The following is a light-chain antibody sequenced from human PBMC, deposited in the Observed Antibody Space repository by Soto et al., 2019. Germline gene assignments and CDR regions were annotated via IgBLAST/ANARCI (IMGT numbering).Light chain of an antibody. J-gene: IGLJ2*01. CDR2: EVS. Sequence: QSALTQPASVSGSPGQSITISCTGTSSDVGGYNYVSWYQQHPGKAPKLMIYEVSNRPSGVSNRFSGSKSGNTASLRISGLQAEDEADYYCSSHTSSSTSVVFGGGTKLTV. CDR3: SSHTSSSTSVV. CDR1: SSDVGGYNY. V-gene: IGLV2-14*01.